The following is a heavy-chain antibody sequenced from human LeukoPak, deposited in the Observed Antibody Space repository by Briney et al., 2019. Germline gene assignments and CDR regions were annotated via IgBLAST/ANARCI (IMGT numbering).Heavy chain of an antibody. CDR2: IKQDGSQE. V-gene: IGHV3-7*01. Sequence: PGGSLRLSCAASRFTLSTYWMSWVRQAPGKGLEWVAHIKQDGSQEYYVDSVKGRFTISRDSAKNSLYLQMNSLRAEDTAVYYCARGVPYDSWSGPHYSDYWRQGTLVTVSS. D-gene: IGHD3-3*01. CDR1: RFTLSTYW. J-gene: IGHJ4*02. CDR3: ARGVPYDSWSGPHYSDY.